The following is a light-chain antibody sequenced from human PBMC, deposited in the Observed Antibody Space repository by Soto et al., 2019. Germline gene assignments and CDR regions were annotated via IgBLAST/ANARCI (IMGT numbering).Light chain of an antibody. V-gene: IGKV3-20*01. Sequence: MTQSKNTVAVPAVESSTLSCLASQNIYYNVAWYQHRPGQAPRLIIYGASSRATGIPDRFSGSGSGTDFTLTISRLEPEDFAVYYCQQYGSSPLWTFGQGTKVDVK. CDR1: QNIYYN. CDR3: QQYGSSPLWT. CDR2: GAS. J-gene: IGKJ1*01.